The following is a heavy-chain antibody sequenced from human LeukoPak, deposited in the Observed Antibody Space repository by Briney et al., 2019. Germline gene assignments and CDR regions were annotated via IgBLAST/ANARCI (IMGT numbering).Heavy chain of an antibody. D-gene: IGHD5-18*01. V-gene: IGHV3-9*01. CDR1: GFTFDDYA. CDR2: ISWNSGSI. J-gene: IGHJ4*02. Sequence: GGSLRLSCAASGFTFDDYAMHWVRQAPGKGLEWVSGISWNSGSIGYADSVKGRFTISRDNAKNSLYLQMNSLRVEDTALYYCAKDREAYGSYGPPDFDYWGQGTLVTVSS. CDR3: AKDREAYGSYGPPDFDY.